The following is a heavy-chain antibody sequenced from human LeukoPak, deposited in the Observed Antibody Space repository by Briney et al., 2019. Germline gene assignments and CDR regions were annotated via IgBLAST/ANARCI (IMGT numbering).Heavy chain of an antibody. D-gene: IGHD5-18*01. CDR3: ARLHRYGYYYYYMDV. J-gene: IGHJ6*03. CDR2: ISGNSVHI. CDR1: GFTFSSYS. V-gene: IGHV3-21*04. Sequence: GGSLRLSCAASGFTFSSYSMNWVRQAPGKGLEWVSSISGNSVHILYADSVKGRFTISRDNAKSSLYLQMSSLRADDTALYFCARLHRYGYYYYYMDVWGKGTTVSVSS.